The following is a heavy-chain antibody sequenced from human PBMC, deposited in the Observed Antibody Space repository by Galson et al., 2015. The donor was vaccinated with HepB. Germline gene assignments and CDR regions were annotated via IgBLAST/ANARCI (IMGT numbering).Heavy chain of an antibody. CDR3: ARDPTAMVSGYFDY. CDR1: GFTFDDYA. D-gene: IGHD5-18*01. J-gene: IGHJ4*02. CDR2: ISWNSGTL. Sequence: SLRLSCAASGFTFDDYAMHWVRHAPGKGLEWVSGISWNSGTLLYADSVKGRFTISRDNAKNSLFLQMNSLRDEDTALYFCARDPTAMVSGYFDYWGQGTLVTVSS. V-gene: IGHV3-9*01.